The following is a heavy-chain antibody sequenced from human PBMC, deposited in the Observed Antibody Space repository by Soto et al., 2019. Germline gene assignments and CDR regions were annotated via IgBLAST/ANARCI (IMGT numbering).Heavy chain of an antibody. CDR2: ISSSSSYI. J-gene: IGHJ6*02. V-gene: IGHV3-21*01. Sequence: GGSLRLSXAASGFTFSSYSMNWVRQAPGKGLEWVSSISSSSSYIYYADSVKGRFTISRDNAKNSLYLQMNSLRAEDTAVYYCARDWSGSYSYGMDVWGQGTTVTVSS. CDR3: ARDWSGSYSYGMDV. D-gene: IGHD3-3*01. CDR1: GFTFSSYS.